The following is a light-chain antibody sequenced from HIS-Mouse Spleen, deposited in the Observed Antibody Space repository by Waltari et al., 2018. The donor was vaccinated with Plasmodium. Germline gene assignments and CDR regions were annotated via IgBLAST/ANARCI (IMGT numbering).Light chain of an antibody. J-gene: IGLJ2*01. Sequence: QSALTPPPSASGPPGQSVTTSCPGTSRDLVGSNYVPWYQQHPGKAPKLMIYEVSKRPAGVPDRFSGSKSGNTASLTVSGLQAEDEADYYCSSYAGSNNLVFGGGTKLTVL. CDR3: SSYAGSNNLV. V-gene: IGLV2-8*01. CDR2: EVS. CDR1: SRDLVGSNY.